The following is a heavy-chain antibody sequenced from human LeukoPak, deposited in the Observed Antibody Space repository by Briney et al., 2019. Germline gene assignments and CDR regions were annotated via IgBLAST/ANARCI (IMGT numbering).Heavy chain of an antibody. CDR1: GGSISSYY. CDR3: ARRYYYGSGSYGMDV. V-gene: IGHV4-59*01. D-gene: IGHD3-10*01. J-gene: IGHJ6*02. Sequence: SETLSLTCTVSGGSISSYYWSWIRQPPGKGLEWIGYIYYSGSTNYNPSLKSRVTISVDTSKNQFSLKLSSVTAADTAVYYCARRYYYGSGSYGMDVWGQGTTVTVSS. CDR2: IYYSGST.